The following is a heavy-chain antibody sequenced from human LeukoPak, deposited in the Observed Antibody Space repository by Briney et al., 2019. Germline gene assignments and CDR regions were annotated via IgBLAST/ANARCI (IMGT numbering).Heavy chain of an antibody. CDR3: ARLGTASDFDY. D-gene: IGHD1-1*01. CDR2: INPSGGST. V-gene: IGHV1-46*01. J-gene: IGHJ4*02. CDR1: GYTFTSYY. Sequence: ASVKVSCKASGYTFTSYYMHWVRQAPGQGLECMGIINPSGGSTSYTQKFQGRVTMTRDTSTSTVYKELSSLRSEDTAVYYCARLGTASDFDYWGQGTLVTVSS.